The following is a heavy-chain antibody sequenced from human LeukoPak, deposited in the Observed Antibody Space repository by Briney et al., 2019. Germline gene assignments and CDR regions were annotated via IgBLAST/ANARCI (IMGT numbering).Heavy chain of an antibody. CDR2: IYHSGST. CDR1: GGSISSSSYY. D-gene: IGHD6-13*01. CDR3: ARSYIAAAGYYFDY. V-gene: IGHV4-39*07. J-gene: IGHJ4*02. Sequence: SETLSLTCTVSGGSISSSSYYWGWIRQPPGKGLEWIGSIYHSGSTYYNPSRKSRVTISVDTSKNQFSLKLSSVTAADTAVYYCARSYIAAAGYYFDYWGQGTLVTVSS.